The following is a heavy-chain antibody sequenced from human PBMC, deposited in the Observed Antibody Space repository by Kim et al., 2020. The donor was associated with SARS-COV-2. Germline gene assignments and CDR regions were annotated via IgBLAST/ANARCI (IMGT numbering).Heavy chain of an antibody. D-gene: IGHD6-19*01. Sequence: GGSLRLSCAASGFTFSSYAMHWVRQAPGKGLEWVAVISYDGSNKYYADSVKGRFTISRDNSKNTLYLQMNSLRAEDTAVYYCARYDSSGWYGDYYGMDVWGQGPTVTVPS. CDR3: ARYDSSGWYGDYYGMDV. V-gene: IGHV3-30-3*01. CDR1: GFTFSSYA. CDR2: ISYDGSNK. J-gene: IGHJ6*02.